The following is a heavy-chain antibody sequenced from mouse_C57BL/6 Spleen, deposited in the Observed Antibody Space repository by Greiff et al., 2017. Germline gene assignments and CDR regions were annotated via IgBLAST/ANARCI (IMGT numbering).Heavy chain of an antibody. CDR2: IYPGDGDT. CDR1: GYAFSSYW. Sequence: VKLVESGAELVKPGASVKISCKASGYAFSSYWMNWVKQRPGKGLEWIGQIYPGDGDTNYNGKFKGKATLTADKSSSTAYMQLSSLTSEDSAVYFCARGGYSNSYYFDYWGQGTTLTVSS. CDR3: ARGGYSNSYYFDY. V-gene: IGHV1-80*01. D-gene: IGHD2-5*01. J-gene: IGHJ2*01.